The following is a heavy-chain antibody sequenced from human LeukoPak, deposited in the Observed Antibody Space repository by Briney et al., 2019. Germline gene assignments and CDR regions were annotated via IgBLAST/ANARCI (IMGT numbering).Heavy chain of an antibody. D-gene: IGHD3-10*01. CDR2: ISYDGSNK. V-gene: IGHV3-30*18. CDR1: GFTFSSYG. J-gene: IGHJ6*03. Sequence: AGGSLRLSCAASGFTFSSYGMHWVRQAPGKGLEWVAVISYDGSNKYYADSVKGRFTISRDNSKNTLYLQMNSLRAEDTAVYYWAKGGRGGAITMVRGVKGDYYYMDVWGKGTTVTISS. CDR3: AKGGRGGAITMVRGVKGDYYYMDV.